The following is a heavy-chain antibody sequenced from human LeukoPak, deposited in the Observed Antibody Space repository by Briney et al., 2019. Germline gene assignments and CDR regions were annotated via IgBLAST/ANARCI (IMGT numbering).Heavy chain of an antibody. CDR3: ARDYVVRLGDYMDV. CDR1: GFIFRNYA. CDR2: ISSSGSPT. J-gene: IGHJ6*03. V-gene: IGHV3-30*01. D-gene: IGHD3-10*01. Sequence: PGRSLRLSCAASGFIFRNYAIHWGRQAPGKGIEWVATISSSGSPTYYADSVKGRFTITRDNSSTTLDLQMNSLRPEDTAVYYCARDYVVRLGDYMDVWGNGTTVIVSS.